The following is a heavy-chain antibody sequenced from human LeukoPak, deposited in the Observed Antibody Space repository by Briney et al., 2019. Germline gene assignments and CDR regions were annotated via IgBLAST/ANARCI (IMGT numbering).Heavy chain of an antibody. CDR3: ARHPEGGTVTLLNYYDSSGYES. Sequence: SETLSLTCTVSGGSISSSSYYWGWIRQPPGKGLEWLGSIYYSGSTYYNPSLKSRVTISVDTSKYQFSLKLSSVTAADTAVYYCARHPEGGTVTLLNYYDSSGYESWGQGTLVTVSS. V-gene: IGHV4-39*01. D-gene: IGHD3-22*01. CDR2: IYYSGST. J-gene: IGHJ4*02. CDR1: GGSISSSSYY.